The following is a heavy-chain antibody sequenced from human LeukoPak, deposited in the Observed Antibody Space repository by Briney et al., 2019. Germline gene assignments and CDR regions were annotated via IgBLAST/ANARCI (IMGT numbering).Heavy chain of an antibody. Sequence: GESLKISFNGSGYIFPNYWIGWVRQMPGKGLEWMGIIHPRDSDTRYSPSFQGQVTISADKSISAAYLQWSSLKASDTAMYYCESQLRLGKLSEPFDYWGQGTLVTVSS. CDR3: ESQLRLGKLSEPFDY. J-gene: IGHJ4*02. CDR2: IHPRDSDT. V-gene: IGHV5-51*01. CDR1: GYIFPNYW. D-gene: IGHD3-16*02.